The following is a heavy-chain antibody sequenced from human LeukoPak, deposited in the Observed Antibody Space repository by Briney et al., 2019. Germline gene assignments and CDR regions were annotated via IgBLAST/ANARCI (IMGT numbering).Heavy chain of an antibody. V-gene: IGHV4-30-2*01. CDR2: IYHSGST. D-gene: IGHD7-27*01. CDR1: GGSISSGGYS. J-gene: IGHJ3*02. Sequence: SETLSLTCAVSGGSISSGGYSWSWIRQPPGKGLEWIGYIYHSGSTYYNPSLKSRVTISVDRSKNQFSLKLSSVTAADAAVYYCARDTPGLGIYAFDIWGQGTMVTVSS. CDR3: ARDTPGLGIYAFDI.